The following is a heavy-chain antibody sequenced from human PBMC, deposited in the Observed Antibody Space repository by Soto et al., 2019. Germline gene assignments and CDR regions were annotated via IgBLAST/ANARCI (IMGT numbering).Heavy chain of an antibody. CDR1: GFTFSSYG. D-gene: IGHD6-13*01. J-gene: IGHJ3*02. CDR3: AKDGGSFDAFDI. CDR2: ISYDGSNK. Sequence: GGSLRLSCAASGFTFSSYGMHWVRQAPGKGLEWVAVISYDGSNKYYADSVKGRFTISRDNSKNTLYLQMNSLRAEDTAVYYCAKDGGSFDAFDIWGQGTMVTVSS. V-gene: IGHV3-30*18.